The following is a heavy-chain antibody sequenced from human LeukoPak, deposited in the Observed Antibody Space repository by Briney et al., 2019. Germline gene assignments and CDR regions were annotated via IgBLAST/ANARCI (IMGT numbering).Heavy chain of an antibody. V-gene: IGHV4-61*02. CDR1: GGSISSGSCY. Sequence: SQTLSLTCTVSGGSISSGSCYWSWIRQPAGKGLEWIGRIYTSGSTNYNPSLKSRITISVDTSKNQFSLKLSSVTAADTAVYYCARDSGSSSDYWGQGTLVTVSS. J-gene: IGHJ4*02. CDR3: ARDSGSSSDY. CDR2: IYTSGST. D-gene: IGHD1-26*01.